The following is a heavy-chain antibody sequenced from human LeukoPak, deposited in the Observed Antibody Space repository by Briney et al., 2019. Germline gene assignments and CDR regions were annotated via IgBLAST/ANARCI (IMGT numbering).Heavy chain of an antibody. D-gene: IGHD5-18*01. CDR3: ARAASYRIQLCQN. CDR1: GFTFSNAW. CDR2: ISYDGSNK. Sequence: GGSLRLSCAASGFTFSNAWMSWVRQAPGRGLEWVAVISYDGSNKYYADSVKGRFTISRDNSKNTLYLQMNSLRAEDTAVYYCARAASYRIQLCQNWGQGTLVTVSS. J-gene: IGHJ4*02. V-gene: IGHV3-30*03.